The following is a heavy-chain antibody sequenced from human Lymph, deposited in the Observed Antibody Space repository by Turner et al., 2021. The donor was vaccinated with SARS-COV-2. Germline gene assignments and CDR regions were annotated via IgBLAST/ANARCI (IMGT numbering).Heavy chain of an antibody. CDR3: ARGRYSGGGMDV. V-gene: IGHV1-8*02. CDR1: GYTFTSYD. J-gene: IGHJ6*02. CDR2: MNPNSGNT. D-gene: IGHD1-26*01. Sequence: QVQLVQSGAEVTKPGASVKVSCKAPGYTFTSYDINWVRQATGQGLAWMGWMNPNSGNTGYAQKFQGRVTMTRNTSISTAYMELSSLRSEDTAVYYCARGRYSGGGMDVWGQGTTVTVSS.